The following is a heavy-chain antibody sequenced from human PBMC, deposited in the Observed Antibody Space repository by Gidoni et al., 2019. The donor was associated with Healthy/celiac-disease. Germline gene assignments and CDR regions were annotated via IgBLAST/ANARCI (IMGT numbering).Heavy chain of an antibody. CDR1: GYTFTSYY. D-gene: IGHD6-13*01. CDR2: INPSGGST. J-gene: IGHJ4*02. V-gene: IGHV1-46*03. Sequence: QVQLVQSGAELKKPGASVKVSCKASGYTFTSYYMHWVRQAPGQGLEWMGIINPSGGSTSYAQKFQGRVTMTRDTSTSTVYMELSSLRSEDTAVYYCARDPGYSSSWYPGFDYWGQGTLVTVSS. CDR3: ARDPGYSSSWYPGFDY.